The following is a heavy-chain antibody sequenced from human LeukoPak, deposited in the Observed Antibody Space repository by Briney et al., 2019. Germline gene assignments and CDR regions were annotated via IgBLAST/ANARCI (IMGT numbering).Heavy chain of an antibody. CDR2: ISGSGTGT. CDR3: AKDSRGYGGSDLDY. V-gene: IGHV3-23*01. D-gene: IGHD5-12*01. CDR1: GFTFNSDA. J-gene: IGHJ4*02. Sequence: PRWSLRLSCAASGFTFNSDAMSWVRQAPGKGLEWVSAISGSGTGTYYADSVKGRFTISRDNSKNTLYLQMNSLRAEDTAVYYCAKDSRGYGGSDLDYWGQGTLVTVSS.